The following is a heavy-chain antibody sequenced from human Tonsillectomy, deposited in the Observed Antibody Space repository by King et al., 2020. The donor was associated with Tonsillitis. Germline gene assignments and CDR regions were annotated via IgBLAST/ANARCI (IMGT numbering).Heavy chain of an antibody. CDR2: ISYDGSNK. CDR3: ARSLHYFDTSVPYYY. Sequence: LVQSGGGVVQPGRSRRLSCAASGFTFSSYAMHWVRQATGKGIEWVAVISYDGSNKYYADSVKGRFTISRDNSKNTLYLQINSLRTEDTAVYYCARSLHYFDTSVPYYYWGQGILVVVSS. J-gene: IGHJ4*02. CDR1: GFTFSSYA. D-gene: IGHD3-9*01. V-gene: IGHV3-30*01.